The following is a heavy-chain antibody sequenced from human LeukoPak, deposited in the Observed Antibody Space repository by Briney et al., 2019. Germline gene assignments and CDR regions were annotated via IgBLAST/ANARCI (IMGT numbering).Heavy chain of an antibody. CDR2: ISYDGSNK. CDR3: ARARSSSWYPNWFDP. D-gene: IGHD6-13*01. Sequence: GGSLRLSCAASGFTFSSYAMHWVRQAPGKGLEWVAVISYDGSNKYYADSVKGRFTTSRDNSKNTLYLQMNSLRAEDTAVYYCARARSSSWYPNWFDPWGQGTLVTVSS. V-gene: IGHV3-30-3*01. CDR1: GFTFSSYA. J-gene: IGHJ5*02.